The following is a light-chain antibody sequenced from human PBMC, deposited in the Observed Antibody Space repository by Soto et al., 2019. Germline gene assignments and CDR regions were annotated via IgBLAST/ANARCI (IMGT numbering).Light chain of an antibody. CDR1: SSDVGGYNY. Sequence: QSALTPPASVSGSPGQSITISCTGTSSDVGGYNYVSWYQQYPGKAPKLMIYEVSNRPSGVSNRFSGSKSGNTASLTISGLQAEDEADYYCSSYTSSSTYVFGTGTKLTVL. J-gene: IGLJ1*01. CDR2: EVS. V-gene: IGLV2-14*01. CDR3: SSYTSSSTYV.